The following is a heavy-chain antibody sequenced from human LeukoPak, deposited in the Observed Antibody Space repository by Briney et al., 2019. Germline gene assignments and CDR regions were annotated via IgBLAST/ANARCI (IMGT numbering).Heavy chain of an antibody. CDR2: IYWDDDK. Sequence: ESGPTLVNPTQTLTLTCTFSGFSLSTSGVGVGWIRQPPGKALEWLALIYWDDDKRYSPSLKSRLTITKDTSKNQVVLTMTNMDPVDTATYYCAHATLDSSSWYPPLYYYYYYMDVWGKGTTVTVSS. V-gene: IGHV2-5*02. J-gene: IGHJ6*03. CDR3: AHATLDSSSWYPPLYYYYYYMDV. CDR1: GFSLSTSGVG. D-gene: IGHD6-13*01.